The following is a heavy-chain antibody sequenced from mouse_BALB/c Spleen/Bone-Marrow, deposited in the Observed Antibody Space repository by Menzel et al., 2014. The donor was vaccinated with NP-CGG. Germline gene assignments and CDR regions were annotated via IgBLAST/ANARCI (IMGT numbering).Heavy chain of an antibody. CDR2: INPGSGGT. V-gene: IGHV1-54*01. Sequence: VQLQQSGAELVRPGTSVKVSCKASGYAFTNYLIEWVKRRPGQGLEWIGAINPGSGGTNYNEKFKGKATLTADKSSSTAYMQLSSLTSDDSAVYFCARELGRWYFDVWGAGTTVTVSS. D-gene: IGHD4-1*01. CDR1: GYAFTNYL. J-gene: IGHJ1*01. CDR3: ARELGRWYFDV.